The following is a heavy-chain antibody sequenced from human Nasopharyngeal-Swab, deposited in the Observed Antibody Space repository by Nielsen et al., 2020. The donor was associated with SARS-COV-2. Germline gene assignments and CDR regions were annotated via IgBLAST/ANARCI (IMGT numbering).Heavy chain of an antibody. CDR1: GFTLSSYC. CDR3: AKLTTVTFFDY. D-gene: IGHD4-17*01. Sequence: GESLKISCAASGFTLSSYCVTWVRQAPGKGLEWVSSIGGSADSTFYADSVKGRFTISRDNSKNTLYLQMNSLRAEDTAVYYCAKLTTVTFFDYWGQGTLVTVSS. J-gene: IGHJ4*02. CDR2: IGGSADST. V-gene: IGHV3-23*01.